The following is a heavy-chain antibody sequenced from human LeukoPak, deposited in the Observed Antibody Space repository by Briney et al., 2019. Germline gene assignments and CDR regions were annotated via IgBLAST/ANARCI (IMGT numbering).Heavy chain of an antibody. J-gene: IGHJ4*02. CDR1: GFTFSSYW. CDR2: IKKDGSEK. D-gene: IGHD3-22*01. CDR3: ARDLYRIVVVPHYFDY. Sequence: GGSLRLSCAASGFTFSSYWMSWVRQAPGKGLERVANIKKDGSEKYYVDSVKGRFTISRDNAKNSLYLQMNSLRAEDTAVYYCARDLYRIVVVPHYFDYWGQGTPVTVSS. V-gene: IGHV3-7*01.